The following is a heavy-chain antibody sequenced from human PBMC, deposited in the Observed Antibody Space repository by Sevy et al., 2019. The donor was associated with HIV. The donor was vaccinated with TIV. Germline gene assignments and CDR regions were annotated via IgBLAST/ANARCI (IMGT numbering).Heavy chain of an antibody. CDR2: FDPEDAKT. J-gene: IGHJ4*02. CDR1: GYTLTEFS. CDR3: AITREYYSDSSGYFDY. D-gene: IGHD3-22*01. Sequence: ASVKVSCKISGYTLTEFSMHWERQVPGKGLEWMGSFDPEDAKTIYAQKFQGRVTMTEDTSTDTAYMELRSLRSEDTAMYYCAITREYYSDSSGYFDYWGQGTLVTVSS. V-gene: IGHV1-24*01.